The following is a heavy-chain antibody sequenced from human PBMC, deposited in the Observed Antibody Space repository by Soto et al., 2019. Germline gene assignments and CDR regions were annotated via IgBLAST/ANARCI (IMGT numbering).Heavy chain of an antibody. CDR1: GVTFSSYG. Sequence: PWGSLGLSCAASGVTFSSYGMHGVRQAPGKGLEWVAVIWYDGSNKYYADSVKGRFTISRDNPKNTLYLQMNSLRAEDTAVYYCARDWRNWFDPWGQGTPVPVSS. CDR2: IWYDGSNK. J-gene: IGHJ5*02. CDR3: ARDWRNWFDP. V-gene: IGHV3-33*01.